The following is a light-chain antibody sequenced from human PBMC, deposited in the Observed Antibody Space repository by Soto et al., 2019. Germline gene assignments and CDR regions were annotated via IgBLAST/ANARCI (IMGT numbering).Light chain of an antibody. J-gene: IGKJ1*01. V-gene: IGKV1-5*01. CDR1: ESVKSW. CDR2: DAS. Sequence: DIHLTHSPSTLSASVGDRVTITCRASESVKSWLAWYQQKPGKAPKLLIYDASSLESGVPSRFSGSGSGTEFSLTISSLQPDDFASYYCQQYKSYPLTFGQGTKVDIK. CDR3: QQYKSYPLT.